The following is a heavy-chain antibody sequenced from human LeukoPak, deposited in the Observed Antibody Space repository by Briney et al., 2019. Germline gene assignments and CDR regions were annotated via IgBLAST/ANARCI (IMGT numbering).Heavy chain of an antibody. CDR3: ACDFRYLGHDF. CDR2: ISNVGLTT. J-gene: IGHJ4*02. D-gene: IGHD2-21*02. Sequence: GGSLRLSCTASAFHLGDFYMSWIRQAPGKGLEWIAYISNVGLTTYYAESVKGRFTISRDNAKNSLYLQMNSLRPEDTAVYYCACDFRYLGHDFWGQGSLVTVSS. V-gene: IGHV3-11*01. CDR1: AFHLGDFY.